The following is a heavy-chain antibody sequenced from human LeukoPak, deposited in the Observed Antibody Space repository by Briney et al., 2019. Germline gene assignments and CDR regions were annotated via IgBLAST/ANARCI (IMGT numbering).Heavy chain of an antibody. J-gene: IGHJ4*02. CDR3: AKGCEWLRLYIDY. Sequence: ASVKVSCKASGYTFTSYDINWVRQATGQGLEWMGWMNPNSGNTGYAQKFQGRVAMTRNTSISTAYMELSSLRSEDTAVYYCAKGCEWLRLYIDYWGQGTLVTVSS. CDR2: MNPNSGNT. V-gene: IGHV1-8*01. CDR1: GYTFTSYD. D-gene: IGHD5-12*01.